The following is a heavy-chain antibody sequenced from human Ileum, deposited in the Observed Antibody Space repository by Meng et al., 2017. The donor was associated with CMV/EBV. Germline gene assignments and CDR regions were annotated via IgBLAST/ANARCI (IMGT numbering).Heavy chain of an antibody. CDR1: GFTFSAYS. Sequence: GVLKISCAASGFTFSAYSMSWVRRAPGKGPEWVAYSSSTTGYKYYADSVKGRFTISRDNAKKLLYLQMNSLRAEDSAVYYCARDLYCTNGVCSYYHYGMDVWGQGTTVTVSS. V-gene: IGHV3-21*05. D-gene: IGHD2-8*01. CDR2: SSSTTGYK. J-gene: IGHJ6*02. CDR3: ARDLYCTNGVCSYYHYGMDV.